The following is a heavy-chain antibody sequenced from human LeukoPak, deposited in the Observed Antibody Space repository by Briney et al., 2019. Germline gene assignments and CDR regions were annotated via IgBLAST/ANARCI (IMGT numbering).Heavy chain of an antibody. V-gene: IGHV4-4*09. D-gene: IGHD1-26*01. Sequence: SETLSLTCTVSGGSISGYYWSWIRQPPGQGLEWIAYIHSNGYTNYNPSLKSRVTISVDTSNNQFSLKVTSVTAADTAMYYCAKREGPTSGSYDYFDPWGQGTLVTVS. CDR2: IHSNGYT. J-gene: IGHJ5*02. CDR1: GGSISGYY. CDR3: AKREGPTSGSYDYFDP.